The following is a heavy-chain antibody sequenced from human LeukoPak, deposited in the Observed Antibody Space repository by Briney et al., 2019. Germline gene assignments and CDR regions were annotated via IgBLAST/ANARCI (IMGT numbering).Heavy chain of an antibody. Sequence: SETLSLTCTVSGYSISSAYYWGWIRQPPGKGLEWIGNIYHSGTTYYNPSLKSRLTISVDSSKNQFSLKLSSVTAADTAVYYCARGEGVGYSYDLEDGYYFDYWGQGTLVTVSS. CDR3: ARGEGVGYSYDLEDGYYFDY. D-gene: IGHD5-18*01. CDR2: IYHSGTT. J-gene: IGHJ4*02. V-gene: IGHV4-38-2*02. CDR1: GYSISSAYY.